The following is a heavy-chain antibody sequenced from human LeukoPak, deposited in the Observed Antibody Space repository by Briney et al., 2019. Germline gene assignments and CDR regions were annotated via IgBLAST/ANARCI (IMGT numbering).Heavy chain of an antibody. D-gene: IGHD3-22*01. CDR3: ARENYYDTSD. CDR1: GGSISSYY. CDR2: IFLSGST. Sequence: PSETLSLTCTVCGGSISSYYWSWIRQPPGKGLEWIGRIFLSGSTNYNPSLKSRVTMSIATSKNQFSLSLRSVTAADTAVYYCARENYYDTSDWGQGTLVTVSS. J-gene: IGHJ4*02. V-gene: IGHV4-4*07.